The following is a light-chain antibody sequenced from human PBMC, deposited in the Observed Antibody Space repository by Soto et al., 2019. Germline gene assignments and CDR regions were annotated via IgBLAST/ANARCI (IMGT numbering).Light chain of an antibody. CDR3: AAGDDSLSGPV. J-gene: IGLJ3*02. Sequence: QSVLTQPPSASGTPGQRVTISCSGSSSNIESNSVNWYQHLPGTAPRLLIYTNRQRPSGVPDRFSGSKSGTSASLAISGRQAEDGADDYCAAGDDSLSGPVFGGGTKLTVL. CDR1: SSNIESNS. CDR2: TNR. V-gene: IGLV1-44*01.